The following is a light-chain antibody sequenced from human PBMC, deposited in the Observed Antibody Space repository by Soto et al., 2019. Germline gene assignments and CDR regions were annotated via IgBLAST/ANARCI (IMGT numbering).Light chain of an antibody. CDR2: KAS. Sequence: IQMTQSPSTLSASVGDRVTVTCRASQTISHWLAWYQQRPGKAPRLLIHKASTLESGVPARFSGSGSGTEFTITISSLQPEDFATYYCQQYNDFWTFGQGTKVEVK. CDR3: QQYNDFWT. CDR1: QTISHW. J-gene: IGKJ1*01. V-gene: IGKV1-5*03.